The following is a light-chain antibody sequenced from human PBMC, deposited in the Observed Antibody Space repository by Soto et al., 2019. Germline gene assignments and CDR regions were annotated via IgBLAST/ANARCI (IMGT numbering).Light chain of an antibody. J-gene: IGKJ3*01. CDR1: ESTSGY. V-gene: IGKV3-11*01. Sequence: EIVLTQSPATLSLSPGERATLSCRASESTSGYLAWYQQKPGQAPRLLIYDASNRSTGSPARFSGSGSWTDFTLTISSLEPEDFAVYYCQQRSNIFGPGTKVDIK. CDR2: DAS. CDR3: QQRSNI.